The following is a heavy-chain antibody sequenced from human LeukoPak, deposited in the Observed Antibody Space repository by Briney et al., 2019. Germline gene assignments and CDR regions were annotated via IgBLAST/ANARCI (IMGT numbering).Heavy chain of an antibody. J-gene: IGHJ5*02. D-gene: IGHD6-6*01. V-gene: IGHV1-69-2*01. CDR2: VDPEDGET. Sequence: ATVKISCKVSGYTFTDYYMHWVQQAPGKGLEWMGLVDPEDGETIYAEKFQGRVTITADTSTDTAYMELSSLRSEDTAVYYCATGVSSSSGYNWFGPWGQGTLVTVSS. CDR1: GYTFTDYY. CDR3: ATGVSSSSGYNWFGP.